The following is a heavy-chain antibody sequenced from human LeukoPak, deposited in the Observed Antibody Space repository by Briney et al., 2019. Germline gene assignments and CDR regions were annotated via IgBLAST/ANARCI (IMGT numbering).Heavy chain of an antibody. CDR3: ARGGSSTSLHTQTGKYGMDV. V-gene: IGHV4-34*01. CDR1: GGSFSGYY. D-gene: IGHD2-2*01. CDR2: INHSGST. J-gene: IGHJ6*02. Sequence: SETLSLTCAVHGGSFSGYYWSWIRQPPGKGLEWIGEINHSGSTNYNPSLKSRVTISVDTSKNQFSLKLSSVTAADTAVYYCARGGSSTSLHTQTGKYGMDVWGQGTTVTVSS.